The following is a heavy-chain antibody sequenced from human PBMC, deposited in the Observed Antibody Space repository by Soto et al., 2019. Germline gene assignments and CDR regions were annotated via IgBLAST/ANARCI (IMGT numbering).Heavy chain of an antibody. CDR1: GGTFSSYA. V-gene: IGHV1-69*13. D-gene: IGHD3-22*01. Sequence: GASVKVSCKASGGTFSSYAISWVRQAPGQGLEWMGGIIPIFGTANYAQKFQGRVTITADESTSTAYMELSSLRSEDTAVYYCARLEGYYDSSGLVYWGQGTLVTVSS. CDR3: ARLEGYYDSSGLVY. CDR2: IIPIFGTA. J-gene: IGHJ4*02.